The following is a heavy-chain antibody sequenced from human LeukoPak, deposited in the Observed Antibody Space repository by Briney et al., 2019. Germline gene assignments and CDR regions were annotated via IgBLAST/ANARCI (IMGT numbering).Heavy chain of an antibody. D-gene: IGHD3-3*01. CDR2: INPNSGGT. Sequence: GASVKVSCKASGYTFTGYYMHWVRQAPGQGLEWMGWINPNSGGTNYAQKFQGRVTMTRDTSISTAYMELSRLRPDDTAVYYCARDRIFGVVTPDAFDIWGQGTMVTVS. CDR3: ARDRIFGVVTPDAFDI. CDR1: GYTFTGYY. V-gene: IGHV1-2*02. J-gene: IGHJ3*02.